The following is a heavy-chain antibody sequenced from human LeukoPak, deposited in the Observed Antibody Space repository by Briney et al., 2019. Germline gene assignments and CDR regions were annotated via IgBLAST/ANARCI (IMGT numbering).Heavy chain of an antibody. Sequence: KPSETLSLTCTVSGGSTSSYYWSWIRQPPRQGLERIGYIYYSGSTNYNPSLKSRVTISVDTSKNQFSLKLSSVTAADTAVYYCARLGGTGRDGYNFDYWGQGTLVTVSS. CDR2: IYYSGST. CDR1: GGSTSSYY. V-gene: IGHV4-59*01. CDR3: ARLGGTGRDGYNFDY. J-gene: IGHJ4*02. D-gene: IGHD5-24*01.